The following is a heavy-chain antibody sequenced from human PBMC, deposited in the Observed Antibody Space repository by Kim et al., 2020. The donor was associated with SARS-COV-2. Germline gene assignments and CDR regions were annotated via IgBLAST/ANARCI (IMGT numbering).Heavy chain of an antibody. CDR2: LNEDGTEK. D-gene: IGHD3-9*01. V-gene: IGHV3-7*03. J-gene: IGHJ4*02. Sequence: GGSLRLSCAASGFPFSGYWMNWVRQAPGKGLEWVASLNEDGTEKYYVDSVKGRFSISRDNATNSLFLQMNSLRDDDTAMYYCVRNIGHEQFDYWGQGSMVSVSS. CDR3: VRNIGHEQFDY. CDR1: GFPFSGYW.